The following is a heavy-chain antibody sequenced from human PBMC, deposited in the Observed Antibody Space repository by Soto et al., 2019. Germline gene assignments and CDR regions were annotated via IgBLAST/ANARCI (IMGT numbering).Heavy chain of an antibody. CDR3: ARCPQPPDTADPYAVDV. Sequence: QVQLVKSGTEVKKPGASVKVSFKASGGTFSRSGFHWVRQAPGQGLEWMGMIVPSVDTTNYAQKFQARVTISADQFTSTVYMELRSLRSEDTAVYYCARCPQPPDTADPYAVDVWGQGTRVIVSS. J-gene: IGHJ6*02. D-gene: IGHD5-18*01. V-gene: IGHV1-69*18. CDR2: IVPSVDTT. CDR1: GGTFSRSG.